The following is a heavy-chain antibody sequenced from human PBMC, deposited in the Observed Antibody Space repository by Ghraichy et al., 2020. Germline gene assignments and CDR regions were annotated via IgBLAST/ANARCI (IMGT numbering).Heavy chain of an antibody. CDR1: GGSFSGYY. CDR2: INHSVST. CDR3: ARRRKYYYDSSGYYSGRGAVFDY. D-gene: IGHD3-22*01. J-gene: IGHJ4*02. Sequence: SQTLSLTCAVYGGSFSGYYWSWIRQPPGKGLEWIGEINHSVSTNYNPSLKSRVTISVDTSKNQFSLKLSSVTAADTAVYYCARRRKYYYDSSGYYSGRGAVFDYWGQGTLVTVSS. V-gene: IGHV4-34*01.